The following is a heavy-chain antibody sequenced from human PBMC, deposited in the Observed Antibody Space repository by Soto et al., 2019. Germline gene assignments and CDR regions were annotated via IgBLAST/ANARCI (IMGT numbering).Heavy chain of an antibody. CDR3: AKDYAGYYYYIDV. J-gene: IGHJ6*03. CDR2: INWNSGDI. CDR1: GFTFDDFA. V-gene: IGHV3-9*01. Sequence: ESGGGLVPPGRSLRLSCAASGFTFDDFAMHWVRQAPGKGLEWVSGINWNSGDINYADSVKGRFTISRDNAKNSLYLQMNSLRAEDTALYYCAKDYAGYYYYIDVWGKGTTVTVSS.